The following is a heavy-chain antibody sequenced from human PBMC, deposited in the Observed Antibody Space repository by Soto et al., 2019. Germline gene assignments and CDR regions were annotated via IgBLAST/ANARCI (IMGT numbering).Heavy chain of an antibody. J-gene: IGHJ4*02. CDR2: IYYSGST. D-gene: IGHD2-15*01. Sequence: QLQLQESGPGLVKPSETLSLTGTVSGGSISSSSYYWGCIRQPPGKGLEWIGSIYYSGSTYYNPSLKSRVTISVDTSKNQFSLKLSSVTAADTAVYYCARHTPAISISDHWGQGTLVTVSS. V-gene: IGHV4-39*01. CDR1: GGSISSSSYY. CDR3: ARHTPAISISDH.